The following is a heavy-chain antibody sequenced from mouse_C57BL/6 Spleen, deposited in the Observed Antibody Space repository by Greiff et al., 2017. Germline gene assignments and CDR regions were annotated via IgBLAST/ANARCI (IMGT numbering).Heavy chain of an antibody. J-gene: IGHJ4*01. V-gene: IGHV1-81*01. CDR3: ARYRGDYYGSRGAMDY. D-gene: IGHD1-1*01. CDR2: IYPRSGNT. Sequence: QVQLKQSGAELARPGASVKLSCKASGYTFTSYGISWVKQRTGQGLEWIGEIYPRSGNTYYNEKFKGKATLTADKSSSTAYMELRSLTSEDSAVYFCARYRGDYYGSRGAMDYWGQGTSVTVSS. CDR1: GYTFTSYG.